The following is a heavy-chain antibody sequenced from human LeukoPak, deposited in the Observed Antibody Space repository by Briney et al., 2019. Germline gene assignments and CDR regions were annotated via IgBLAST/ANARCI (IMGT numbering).Heavy chain of an antibody. CDR2: IKCKTGGGTT. J-gene: IGHJ4*02. CDR1: GFTFSNAW. V-gene: IGHV3-15*01. Sequence: GGSLRLSCAASGFTFSNAWMSWVRQAPGKGLEWVGRIKCKTGGGTTDYAAPVKGRFTISRDDSKNTLYLQMNSLKTEDTAVYYCTSDLTYYYDSSPNIKGHWGQGTLVTVSS. D-gene: IGHD3-22*01. CDR3: TSDLTYYYDSSPNIKGH.